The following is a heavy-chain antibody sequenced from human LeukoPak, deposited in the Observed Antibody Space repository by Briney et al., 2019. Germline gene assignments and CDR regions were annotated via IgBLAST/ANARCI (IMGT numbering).Heavy chain of an antibody. CDR3: ASGYYDSSGSSGYDAFDI. CDR1: GVSISIYY. V-gene: IGHV4-59*08. Sequence: PSETLSLTCTVWGVSISIYYWSWIRQPPGKGLECFGYIYYSGSTNYNPSHKSRVTISVDTSKNQFSLKLSSVTAADTAVYYCASGYYDSSGSSGYDAFDIWGQGTMVTVSS. CDR2: IYYSGST. J-gene: IGHJ3*02. D-gene: IGHD3-22*01.